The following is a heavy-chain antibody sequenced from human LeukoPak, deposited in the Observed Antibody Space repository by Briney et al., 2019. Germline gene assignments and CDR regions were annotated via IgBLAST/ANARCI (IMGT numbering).Heavy chain of an antibody. CDR2: ISGSGGST. V-gene: IGHV3-23*01. J-gene: IGHJ4*02. CDR1: GFTFSNYA. D-gene: IGHD6-19*01. CDR3: AKVLGSGWGPPNFDY. Sequence: GGSLRLSCAASGFTFSNYAMSWARQAPGKGLEWVSAISGSGGSTYYADSVKGRFTISRDNSKNTLYLQMNSLRAEDTAVYYCAKVLGSGWGPPNFDYWGQGTLVTVSS.